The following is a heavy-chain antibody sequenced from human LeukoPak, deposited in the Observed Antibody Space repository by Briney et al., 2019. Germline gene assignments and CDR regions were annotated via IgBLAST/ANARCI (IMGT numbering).Heavy chain of an antibody. CDR1: GGSFSGYY. CDR3: ARQVMWTMVRGGFDY. Sequence: SETLSLTCAVYGGSFSGYYWSWIRLPPGKGLEWIGGINHSGSTNYNPSLKSRVTISVDTSKNQFSLKLSSVTAADTAVYYCARQVMWTMVRGGFDYWGQGTLVTVSS. J-gene: IGHJ4*02. V-gene: IGHV4-34*01. CDR2: INHSGST. D-gene: IGHD3-10*01.